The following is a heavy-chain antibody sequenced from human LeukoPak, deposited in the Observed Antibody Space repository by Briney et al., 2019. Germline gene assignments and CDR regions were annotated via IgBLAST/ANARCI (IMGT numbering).Heavy chain of an antibody. CDR1: GYTFTGYY. J-gene: IGHJ4*02. CDR3: ARDLRYYGSGSYRY. Sequence: ASVKVSCKASGYTFTGYYMLWVRQAPGQGLEWMGRINPNGGGTNYAKKFQGRVTMTRDTSLSTAYMELSRLRSDDTAVYYCARDLRYYGSGSYRYWGQGTLVTVSS. CDR2: INPNGGGT. D-gene: IGHD3-10*01. V-gene: IGHV1-2*06.